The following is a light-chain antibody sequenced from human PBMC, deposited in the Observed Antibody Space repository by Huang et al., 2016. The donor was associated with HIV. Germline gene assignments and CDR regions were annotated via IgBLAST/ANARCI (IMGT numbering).Light chain of an antibody. J-gene: IGKJ1*01. CDR2: KVS. Sequence: SPLSLPVTLGQPASISCKSSHSLLHSDGNTYLNWFLQRPGQSPRRLIYKVSNRDFGVPARFSGSGSGADFTLTISRVEADDIGVYYCMQGTHWPQTFGQGTKVEVK. CDR1: HSLLHSDGNTY. CDR3: MQGTHWPQT. V-gene: IGKV2-30*02.